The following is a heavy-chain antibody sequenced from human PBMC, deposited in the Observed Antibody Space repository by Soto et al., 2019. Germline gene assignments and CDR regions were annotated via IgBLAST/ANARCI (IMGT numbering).Heavy chain of an antibody. V-gene: IGHV3-30*18. CDR3: AKEGARGVTTRLHYYYGMDV. CDR2: ISYDGSNK. Sequence: QVQLVESGGGVVQPGRSLRLSCAASGFAFSSYGMHWVRQAPDKGLEWVAVISYDGSNKYYADSVKGRFTISRDNSKNTLYLQMNSLRAEDTAVYYCAKEGARGVTTRLHYYYGMDVWGQGTTVTVSS. J-gene: IGHJ6*02. CDR1: GFAFSSYG. D-gene: IGHD4-17*01.